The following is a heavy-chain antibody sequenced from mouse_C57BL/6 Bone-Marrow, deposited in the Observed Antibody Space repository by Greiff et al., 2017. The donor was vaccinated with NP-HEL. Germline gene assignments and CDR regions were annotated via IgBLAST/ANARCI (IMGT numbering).Heavy chain of an antibody. V-gene: IGHV5-12*01. J-gene: IGHJ4*01. CDR1: GFTFSDYY. CDR2: ISNGGGST. D-gene: IGHD2-2*01. CDR3: ARRRGYDGYAMDY. Sequence: EVKVVESGGGLVQPGGSLKLSCAASGFTFSDYYMYWVRQTPEKRLEWVAYISNGGGSTYYPDTVKGRFTISRDNAKNTLYLQMSRLKSEDTAMYYCARRRGYDGYAMDYWGQGTSVTVSS.